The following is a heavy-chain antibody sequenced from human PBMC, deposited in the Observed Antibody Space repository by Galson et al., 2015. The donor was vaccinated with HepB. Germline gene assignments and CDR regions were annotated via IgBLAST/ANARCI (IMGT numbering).Heavy chain of an antibody. CDR1: GFTFSNYA. D-gene: IGHD6-13*01. CDR3: AKVQRRRGGIWQQLAGEYFQH. V-gene: IGHV3-23*01. CDR2: ISGSGGST. J-gene: IGHJ1*01. Sequence: SLRLSCAASGFTFSNYAMSWVRQAPGKGLEWVPAISGSGGSTYYADSMKGRFTISRDNSKNTLYLQMNSLRAEDTAVYYCAKVQRRRGGIWQQLAGEYFQHWGQGTLVTVSS.